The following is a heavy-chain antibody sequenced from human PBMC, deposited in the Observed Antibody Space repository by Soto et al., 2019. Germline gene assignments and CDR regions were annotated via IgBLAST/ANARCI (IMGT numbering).Heavy chain of an antibody. J-gene: IGHJ6*02. D-gene: IGHD6-6*01. Sequence: PGGSLRLSCAASGFTFSSYGMHWVRQAPGKGLEWVAVISYDGSNKYYADSVKGRFTISRDNSKNTLYLQMNSLRAEDTAVYYCAKSVYSSSRKIYYYYGMDVWGQGTTVTVSS. V-gene: IGHV3-30*18. CDR2: ISYDGSNK. CDR3: AKSVYSSSRKIYYYYGMDV. CDR1: GFTFSSYG.